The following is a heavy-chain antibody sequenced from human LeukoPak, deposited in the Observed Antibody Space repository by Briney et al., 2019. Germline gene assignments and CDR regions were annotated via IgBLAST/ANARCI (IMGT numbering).Heavy chain of an antibody. V-gene: IGHV3-33*01. D-gene: IGHD3-22*01. J-gene: IGHJ4*02. Sequence: GGSLRLSCAASGFTFSSYGMPWVRQAPGKGLEWVAVIWYDGSNKYYAGSVKGRFTISRDNSKNTLYLQMNSLRAEDTAVYYCIRSSADYFDSSGYYYDFDYWGQGTLVTVSS. CDR1: GFTFSSYG. CDR3: IRSSADYFDSSGYYYDFDY. CDR2: IWYDGSNK.